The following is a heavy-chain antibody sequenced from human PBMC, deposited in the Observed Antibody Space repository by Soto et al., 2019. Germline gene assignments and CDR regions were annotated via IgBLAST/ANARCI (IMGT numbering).Heavy chain of an antibody. CDR1: GYSFTTYW. CDR2: IYPGDSDT. Sequence: GESLKISCKASGYSFTTYWIGWVRQMPGKGLEWMGIIYPGDSDTRYSPSFQGQVTISADKSISTAFLHWSSLQASDTAMYYCATGGTSVAAAGYGMDVWGQGTTVTVSS. V-gene: IGHV5-51*01. J-gene: IGHJ6*02. D-gene: IGHD6-13*01. CDR3: ATGGTSVAAAGYGMDV.